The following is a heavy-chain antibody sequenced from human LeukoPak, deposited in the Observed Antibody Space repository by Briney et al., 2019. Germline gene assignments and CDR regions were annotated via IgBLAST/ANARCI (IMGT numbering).Heavy chain of an antibody. J-gene: IGHJ4*02. CDR2: IWYDGSNK. CDR3: ARGYYYDSSGYSDY. Sequence: GGSLRLSCAASGFTFSSYGMHWVRQAPGKGLEWVAVIWYDGSNKYYADSVKGRFTISRDNAKNSLYLQMNSLRAEDTAVYYCARGYYYDSSGYSDYWGQGTLVTVSS. V-gene: IGHV3-33*01. CDR1: GFTFSSYG. D-gene: IGHD3-22*01.